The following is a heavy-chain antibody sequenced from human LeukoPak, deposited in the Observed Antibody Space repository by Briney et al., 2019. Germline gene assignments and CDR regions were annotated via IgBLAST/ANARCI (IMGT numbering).Heavy chain of an antibody. CDR1: GFTFSSYA. Sequence: GGSLRLSCAASGFTFSSYAMSWVRQAPGKGLEWVSAISGSGGSTYYADSVKGRFTISRDNSKNTLYLQMNSLRAEDTAVYYCAKHSWPGSWRQPDDYWGQGTLVTVPS. V-gene: IGHV3-23*01. CDR2: ISGSGGST. CDR3: AKHSWPGSWRQPDDY. D-gene: IGHD2-15*01. J-gene: IGHJ4*02.